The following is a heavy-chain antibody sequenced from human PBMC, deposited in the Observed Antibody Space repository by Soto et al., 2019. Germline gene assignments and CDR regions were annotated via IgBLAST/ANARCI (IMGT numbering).Heavy chain of an antibody. CDR2: IWYDGTNK. Sequence: QVQLVESGGGVVQPGRSLRLSCAASGFIFSSYGMHWVRQAPGKGLEWVAVIWYDGTNKYYADSVKGRFTISRVNSKNALYLQMNRLRVEDTAVYYCARDPHCTNAVWGSCTVFDIWGQGTMVTVCS. V-gene: IGHV3-33*01. CDR1: GFIFSSYG. D-gene: IGHD2-8*01. J-gene: IGHJ3*02. CDR3: ARDPHCTNAVWGSCTVFDI.